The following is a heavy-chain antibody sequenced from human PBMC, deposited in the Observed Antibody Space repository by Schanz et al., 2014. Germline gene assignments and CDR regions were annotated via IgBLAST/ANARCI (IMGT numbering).Heavy chain of an antibody. CDR3: ARNRVSGGQNWYFDL. CDR1: GFTFSSYA. D-gene: IGHD1-26*01. J-gene: IGHJ2*01. CDR2: INTGSNYI. Sequence: EVQLVQSGGGLVQPGGSLRLSCAASGFTFSSYAMSWIRQAPGKGLEWISFINTGSNYINYADSVKGRFTISRDNTKNSLFLQLNSLRADDAAVYYCARNRVSGGQNWYFDLWGRGTLVTVSS. V-gene: IGHV3-48*04.